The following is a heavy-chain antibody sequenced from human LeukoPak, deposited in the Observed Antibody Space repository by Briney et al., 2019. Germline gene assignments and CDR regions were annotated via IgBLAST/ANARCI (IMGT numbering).Heavy chain of an antibody. Sequence: ASVKVSCKVSGYTLTELSMHWVRQAPGKGLEWMGGFDPEDGETIYAQKFQGRVTMTEDTSTDTAYMELSSLRSEDTAVYYCATGDYKYNWFDPGGQGTLVTVSS. J-gene: IGHJ5*02. CDR2: FDPEDGET. V-gene: IGHV1-24*01. CDR3: ATGDYKYNWFDP. CDR1: GYTLTELS. D-gene: IGHD4-17*01.